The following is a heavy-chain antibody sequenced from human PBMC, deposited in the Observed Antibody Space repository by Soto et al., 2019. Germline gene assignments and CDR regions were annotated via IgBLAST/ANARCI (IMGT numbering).Heavy chain of an antibody. Sequence: SETLSLTCTVSGGSISSGDYYWSWIRQPPGKGLEWIGYIYYSGSTYYNPSLKSRVTISVDTSKNQFSLKLSSVTAADTAVHYCARVRHTAPFYYYGMDVWGQGTTVTVSS. J-gene: IGHJ6*02. V-gene: IGHV4-30-4*01. CDR2: IYYSGST. CDR1: GGSISSGDYY. D-gene: IGHD5-18*01. CDR3: ARVRHTAPFYYYGMDV.